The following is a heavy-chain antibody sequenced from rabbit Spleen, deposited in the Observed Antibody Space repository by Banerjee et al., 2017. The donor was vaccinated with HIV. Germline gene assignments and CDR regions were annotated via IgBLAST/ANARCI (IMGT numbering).Heavy chain of an antibody. CDR2: IYAGSSDTT. Sequence: EESGGGLVQPEGSLTLTCTASGLDFSSSYWICWVRQAPGKGLEWIACIYAGSSDTTYYASWAKGRFTISKTSSTTVTLQMTSLTAADTATYFCARETSSGWGVVSYYFSLWGPGTLVTVS. CDR1: GLDFSSSYW. D-gene: IGHD4-1*01. CDR3: ARETSSGWGVVSYYFSL. V-gene: IGHV1S45*01. J-gene: IGHJ4*01.